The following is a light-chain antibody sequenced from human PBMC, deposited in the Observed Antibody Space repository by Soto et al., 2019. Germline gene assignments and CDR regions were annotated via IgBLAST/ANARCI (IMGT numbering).Light chain of an antibody. CDR2: GAS. V-gene: IGKV3-20*01. CDR1: QSVSSSY. J-gene: IGKJ5*01. CDR3: QQYGSSLL. Sequence: EIVLTQSPGTLSLSPRERTTLSCRASQSVSSSYLAWYQQKPGQAPRLLIYGASSRATGIPDRFSGSGSGTDFTLTISRLEPEDFAVYYCQQYGSSLLFGQGTRLEIK.